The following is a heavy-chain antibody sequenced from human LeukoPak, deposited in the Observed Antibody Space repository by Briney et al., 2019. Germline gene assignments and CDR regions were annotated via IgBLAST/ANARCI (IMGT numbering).Heavy chain of an antibody. CDR2: ISAYNGNT. CDR3: ARDFLWELPLPGAFDI. V-gene: IGHV1-18*01. CDR1: GYTFTSYG. Sequence: ASVKVSCKASGYTFTSYGISWVRQAPGQGLEWMGWISAYNGNTNYAQKLQGRVTMTTDTSTSTAYMELRSLRSDDTAVYYCARDFLWELPLPGAFDIWGQGTMVTVSS. D-gene: IGHD1-26*01. J-gene: IGHJ3*02.